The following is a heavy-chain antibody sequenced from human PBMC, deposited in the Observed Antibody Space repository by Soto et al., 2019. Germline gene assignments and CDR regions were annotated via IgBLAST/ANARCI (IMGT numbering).Heavy chain of an antibody. V-gene: IGHV4-59*01. CDR3: AAFYDSWSGYFPF. J-gene: IGHJ4*02. Sequence: SETLSLTCTVSGGSISSYYWSFMRQPPGKGLECRGYTSYSGSTNHNPSLKSRVTISVDRSKNQISLKLNSVTAADTAVYYCAAFYDSWSGYFPFGGQGTLVTVSS. D-gene: IGHD3-3*01. CDR2: TSYSGST. CDR1: GGSISSYY.